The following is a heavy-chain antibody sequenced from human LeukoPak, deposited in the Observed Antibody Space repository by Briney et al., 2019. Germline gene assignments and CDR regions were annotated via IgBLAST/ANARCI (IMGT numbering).Heavy chain of an antibody. V-gene: IGHV3-23*01. CDR3: AKSLGYCSGGSCYSANWFDP. CDR1: GFTFSSYA. CDR2: ISGSGGST. J-gene: IGHJ5*02. D-gene: IGHD2-15*01. Sequence: GGSLRLSCAASGFTFSSYAMSWVRQAPGKGLEWVSAISGSGGSTYYADSVKGRFTISRDNSKNTLCPQMNSLRAEDTAVYYCAKSLGYCSGGSCYSANWFDPWGQGTLVTVSS.